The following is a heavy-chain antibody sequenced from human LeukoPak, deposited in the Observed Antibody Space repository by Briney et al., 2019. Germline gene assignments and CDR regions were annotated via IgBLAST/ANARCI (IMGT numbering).Heavy chain of an antibody. D-gene: IGHD2-2*01. CDR3: ARAFERIEYCSSTSCYPGPDYYYYGMDV. Sequence: VASVKVSCKASGYTFTSYGISWVRQAPGQGLEWMGWINPNSGGTNYAQKFQGRVTMTRDTSISTAYMELSRLRSDDTAVYYCARAFERIEYCSSTSCYPGPDYYYYGMDVWGQGTTVTVSS. CDR2: INPNSGGT. CDR1: GYTFTSYG. J-gene: IGHJ6*02. V-gene: IGHV1-2*02.